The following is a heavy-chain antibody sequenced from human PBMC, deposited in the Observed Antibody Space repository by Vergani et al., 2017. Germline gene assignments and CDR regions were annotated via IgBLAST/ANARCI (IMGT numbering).Heavy chain of an antibody. J-gene: IGHJ2*01. D-gene: IGHD3-22*01. CDR2: IYHSGST. CDR3: ASSSIVVVGFDL. Sequence: QVQLQESGPGLVKPSETLSLTCAVSGYSISSGYYWGWFRQPPGKGLEWIGRIYHSGSTYYNPSLKSRVTISVDTSKNQFSLKLSSVTAADTAVYYCASSSIVVVGFDLWGRGTLVTVSS. V-gene: IGHV4-38-2*01. CDR1: GYSISSGYY.